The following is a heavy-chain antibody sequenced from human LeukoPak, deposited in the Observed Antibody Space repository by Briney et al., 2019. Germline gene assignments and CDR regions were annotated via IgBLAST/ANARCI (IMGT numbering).Heavy chain of an antibody. V-gene: IGHV4-59*01. J-gene: IGHJ3*02. CDR3: AREYGGFGESVAFDI. CDR2: IYYSGST. CDR1: GGSISSYY. D-gene: IGHD3-10*01. Sequence: PSETLSLTCTVSGGSISSYYWSRIRQPPGKGLEWIGYIYYSGSTNYNPSLKSRVTISVDTSKNQFSLKLSSVTAADTAVYYCAREYGGFGESVAFDIWGQGTMVTVSS.